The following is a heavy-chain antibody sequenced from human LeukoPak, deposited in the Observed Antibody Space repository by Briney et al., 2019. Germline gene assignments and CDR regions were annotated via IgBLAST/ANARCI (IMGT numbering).Heavy chain of an antibody. CDR3: AGGSGYLITS. V-gene: IGHV3-7*01. J-gene: IGHJ5*02. Sequence: AGGSLRLSCAATGFSFRSYWMNWVRQAPGKGLEWLAIIKQDGSEKHYKGSVEGRFTISRDNAKNSLHLQMNSLRAEDTAVYYCAGGSGYLITSWGRGTLVTVSS. CDR2: IKQDGSEK. D-gene: IGHD3-9*01. CDR1: GFSFRSYW.